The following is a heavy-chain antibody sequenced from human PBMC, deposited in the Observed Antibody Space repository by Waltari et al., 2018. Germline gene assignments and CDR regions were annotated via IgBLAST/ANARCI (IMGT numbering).Heavy chain of an antibody. V-gene: IGHV4-34*01. CDR1: GCSFSGSY. D-gene: IGHD1-26*01. CDR2: INHSGST. J-gene: IGHJ4*02. CDR3: ARGLNSGERSPPH. Sequence: QVQLQQWGAGLLKPSETLSLTCAVYGCSFSGSYWSWIRQHPGKGLEGIGEINHSGSTNYNPSLKSRVTISVDTSKNQFSLKLSSVTAADTAVYYCARGLNSGERSPPHWGQGTLVTVSS.